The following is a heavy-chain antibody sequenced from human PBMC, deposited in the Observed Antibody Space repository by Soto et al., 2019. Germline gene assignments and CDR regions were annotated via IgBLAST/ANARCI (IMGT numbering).Heavy chain of an antibody. Sequence: GESVKISCKGSGYSVSNYLSSWVRQMPGKGLEWMGMIDPSDSYTNYSPSFQGHVTISADKSITTAYLQWSSLKASDTAIYYCARLPSGSYFRIAFDIWGQGTMVT. D-gene: IGHD1-26*01. V-gene: IGHV5-10-1*01. CDR1: GYSVSNYL. J-gene: IGHJ3*02. CDR2: IDPSDSYT. CDR3: ARLPSGSYFRIAFDI.